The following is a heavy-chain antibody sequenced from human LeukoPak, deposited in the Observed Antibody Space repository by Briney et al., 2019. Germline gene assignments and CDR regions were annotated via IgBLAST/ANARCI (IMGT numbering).Heavy chain of an antibody. CDR2: IVPIFGTA. CDR1: GGTFSSYA. V-gene: IGHV1-69*13. J-gene: IGHJ4*02. D-gene: IGHD6-13*01. Sequence: GASVKVSCKASGGTFSSYAISWVRQAPGQGLEWMGGIVPIFGTANYAQKFQGRVTITADESTSTAYMELISLRSEDTAVYYCATADKFSNWYVFDYWGQGTLATVSS. CDR3: ATADKFSNWYVFDY.